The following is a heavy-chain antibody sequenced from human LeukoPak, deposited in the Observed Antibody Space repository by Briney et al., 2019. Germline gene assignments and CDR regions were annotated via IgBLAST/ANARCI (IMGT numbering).Heavy chain of an antibody. CDR1: GFTFSSYA. CDR3: ARPSSPYYYYYGMDV. Sequence: PGGSLRLSCAASGFTFSSYAMSWVRQAPGKGLEGVSAISGSGGSTYYGDSVKGRFTISRDNSKNTLYLQMNSLRAEDTALYYCARPSSPYYYYYGMDVWGQGTTVTVSS. J-gene: IGHJ6*02. D-gene: IGHD1-26*01. CDR2: ISGSGGST. V-gene: IGHV3-23*01.